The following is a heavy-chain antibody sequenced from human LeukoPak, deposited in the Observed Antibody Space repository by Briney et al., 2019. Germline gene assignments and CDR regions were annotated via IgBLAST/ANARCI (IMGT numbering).Heavy chain of an antibody. D-gene: IGHD4-17*01. V-gene: IGHV1-2*02. Sequence: ASVKVSCKASGYTFTSYYMHWVRQAPGQGLEWMGWINPNSGGTNYAQKFQGRVTMARDTSISTAYMELSRLRSDDTAVYYCARSSDYGDYSFDYWGQGTLVTVSS. CDR3: ARSSDYGDYSFDY. J-gene: IGHJ4*02. CDR2: INPNSGGT. CDR1: GYTFTSYY.